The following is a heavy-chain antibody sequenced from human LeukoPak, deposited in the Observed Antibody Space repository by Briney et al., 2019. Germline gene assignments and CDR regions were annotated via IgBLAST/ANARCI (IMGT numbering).Heavy chain of an antibody. V-gene: IGHV1-18*01. J-gene: IGHJ4*02. Sequence: ASVKVSCKASGYTFTSYGISWVRQAPGQGLEWMGWISAYNGNTNYAQKLQGRVTMTTDTSTSTAYMELRSLKSDDTAVYYCAREIVETYYYGSGSYPFDYWDQGTLVTVSS. D-gene: IGHD3-10*01. CDR1: GYTFTSYG. CDR3: AREIVETYYYGSGSYPFDY. CDR2: ISAYNGNT.